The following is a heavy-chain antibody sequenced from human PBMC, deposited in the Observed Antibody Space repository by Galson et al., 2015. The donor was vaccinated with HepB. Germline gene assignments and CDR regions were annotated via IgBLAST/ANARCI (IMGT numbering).Heavy chain of an antibody. CDR3: ANGDAEPLLEPQFDY. Sequence: SLRLSCAASGFTFSSYGMHWVRQAPGKGLEWVALISYDGSNKYYADSVKGRFTISRDNSKNTLYLQMNSLRAEDTAVYYCANGDAEPLLEPQFDYWGQGTLVTVSS. D-gene: IGHD1-14*01. V-gene: IGHV3-30*18. CDR1: GFTFSSYG. CDR2: ISYDGSNK. J-gene: IGHJ4*02.